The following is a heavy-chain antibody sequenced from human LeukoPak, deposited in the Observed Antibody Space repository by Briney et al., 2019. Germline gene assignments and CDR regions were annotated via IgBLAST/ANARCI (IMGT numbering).Heavy chain of an antibody. Sequence: PGGSLRLSCAASGFTFSSYWMSWVRQAPGKGLEGVANIKQDGSEKYYVDSVKGRFTISRDNAKNSLYLQMNSLRAEDTALYYCARDSDRGAYDYWGQGTLVTVSS. CDR1: GFTFSSYW. J-gene: IGHJ4*02. CDR3: ARDSDRGAYDY. V-gene: IGHV3-7*01. D-gene: IGHD2-21*01. CDR2: IKQDGSEK.